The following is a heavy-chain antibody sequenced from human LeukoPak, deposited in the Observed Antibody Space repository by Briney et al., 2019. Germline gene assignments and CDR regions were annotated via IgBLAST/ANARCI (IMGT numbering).Heavy chain of an antibody. V-gene: IGHV4-59*01. CDR2: IYYSGST. CDR3: ASQYCTNGVCPFDY. CDR1: GGSISSYY. Sequence: SETLSLTCTVSGGSISSYYWSWIRQPPGKGLEWIGYIYYSGSTNYNPSLKSRVTISVDTSKNQFSLKLSSVTAADTAVYYCASQYCTNGVCPFDYWGQGTLVTVSS. D-gene: IGHD2-8*01. J-gene: IGHJ4*02.